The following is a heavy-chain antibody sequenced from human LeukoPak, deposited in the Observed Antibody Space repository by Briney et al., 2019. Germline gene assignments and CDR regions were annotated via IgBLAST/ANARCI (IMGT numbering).Heavy chain of an antibody. CDR1: GFTFSNFW. V-gene: IGHV3-7*03. D-gene: IGHD2-2*01. CDR2: IKQDETEK. Sequence: GGSLRLSCTASGFTFSNFWMGWVRQAPGKGLEWVANIKQDETEKFYLGSVKGRFTISRDDAQNSLYLQMNNLRAEDTAVYYCARLPYCDRTSCFVFDFWGQGTLVTVSS. J-gene: IGHJ4*02. CDR3: ARLPYCDRTSCFVFDF.